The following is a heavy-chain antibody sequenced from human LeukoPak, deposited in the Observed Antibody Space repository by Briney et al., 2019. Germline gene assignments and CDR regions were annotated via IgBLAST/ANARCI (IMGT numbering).Heavy chain of an antibody. CDR3: ARRDTVTAFDY. V-gene: IGHV3-30-3*01. J-gene: IGHJ4*02. CDR2: LSYDGSKT. CDR1: GFTFSDYA. Sequence: PGRSLRLSCAASGFTFSDYAMHWVRQAPGKGLEWVAVLSYDGSKTYYADSVKGRFTISRDNSKNTLYLQMNSLRAEDTAVYYCARRDTVTAFDYWGQGTLVTVSS. D-gene: IGHD2-21*02.